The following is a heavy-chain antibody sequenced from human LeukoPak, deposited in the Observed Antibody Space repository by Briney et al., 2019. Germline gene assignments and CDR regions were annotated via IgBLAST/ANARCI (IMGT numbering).Heavy chain of an antibody. J-gene: IGHJ6*03. CDR2: IYYSGST. V-gene: IGHV4-39*07. Sequence: PSETLSLTCTVSGGSISSSSYYWGWIRQPPGKGLEWIGSIYYSGSTYYNPSLKSRVTISVDTSKNQFSLKLSSVTAADTAVYYCARSSGAAYGSGSYYNRSYYYYYMDVWGKGTTVTISS. CDR3: ARSSGAAYGSGSYYNRSYYYYYMDV. D-gene: IGHD3-10*01. CDR1: GGSISSSSYY.